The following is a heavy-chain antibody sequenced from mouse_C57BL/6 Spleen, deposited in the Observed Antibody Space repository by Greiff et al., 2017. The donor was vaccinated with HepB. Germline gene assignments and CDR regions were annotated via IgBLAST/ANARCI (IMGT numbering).Heavy chain of an antibody. CDR1: GYTFTSYW. J-gene: IGHJ4*01. D-gene: IGHD4-1*01. Sequence: VQLQQPGAELVKPGASVKLSCKASGYTFTSYWMHWVKQRPGQGLEWIGMIHPNSGSTNYNEKFKSKATLTVDKSSSTAYMQLSSLTSEDSAVYYCARLNWDGDAMDYWGQGTSVTVSS. V-gene: IGHV1-64*01. CDR2: IHPNSGST. CDR3: ARLNWDGDAMDY.